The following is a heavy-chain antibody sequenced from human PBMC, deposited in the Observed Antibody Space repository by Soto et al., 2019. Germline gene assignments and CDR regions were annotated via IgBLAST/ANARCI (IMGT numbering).Heavy chain of an antibody. CDR3: ARDRSLDGDYVDYFDY. J-gene: IGHJ4*02. Sequence: PGGSLRLSCAASGFTFSSYGMHWVRQAPGKGLEWVAVIWYDGSNKYYADSVKGRFTISRDNSKNTLYLQMNSLRAEDTAVYYCARDRSLDGDYVDYFDYWGQGTLVTVSS. CDR2: IWYDGSNK. D-gene: IGHD4-17*01. V-gene: IGHV3-33*01. CDR1: GFTFSSYG.